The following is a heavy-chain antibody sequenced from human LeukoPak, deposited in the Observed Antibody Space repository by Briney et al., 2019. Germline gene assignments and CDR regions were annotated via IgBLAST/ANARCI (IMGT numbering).Heavy chain of an antibody. J-gene: IGHJ4*02. CDR2: MSDSGTT. CDR3: ARGTTAWHWKLDY. Sequence: SETLSLPCTVSGGSISGFYWNWIRKPPGKGLDWIGYMSDSGTTNYNPSLKSRLTMSVDTSKNQFSLKLTSMTLADTAVYYCARGTTAWHWKLDYWGQGSLVTVSS. D-gene: IGHD1-1*01. CDR1: GGSISGFY. V-gene: IGHV4-59*01.